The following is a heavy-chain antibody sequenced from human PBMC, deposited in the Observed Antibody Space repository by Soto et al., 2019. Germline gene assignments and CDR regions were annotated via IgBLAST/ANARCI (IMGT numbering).Heavy chain of an antibody. D-gene: IGHD5-12*01. J-gene: IGHJ6*02. V-gene: IGHV4-34*01. CDR3: ARDPTWDIVATIAGPRFPNYYYYGMDV. CDR1: GGSFSGYY. Sequence: QVQLQQWGAGLLKPSETLSLTCAVYGGSFSGYYWSWIRQPPGKGLEWIGEINHSGSTNYNPSLKRRVTISVDTSKNQFSLKLSSVTAADTAVYYCARDPTWDIVATIAGPRFPNYYYYGMDVWGQGTTVTVSS. CDR2: INHSGST.